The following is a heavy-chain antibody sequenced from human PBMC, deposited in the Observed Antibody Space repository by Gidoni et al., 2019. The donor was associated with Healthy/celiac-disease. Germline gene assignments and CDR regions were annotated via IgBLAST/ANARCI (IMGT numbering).Heavy chain of an antibody. V-gene: IGHV4-34*01. D-gene: IGHD3-10*01. CDR2: INHSGST. CDR1: GGSFSGYY. Sequence: QVQLQQWGAGLLKPSETLSLTCAVYGGSFSGYYWSWIRPPPGKRLEWIGEINHSGSTNYNPSLKSRVTIAVDTSKNQFSLKLSSVTAADTAVYYCASLRITMVRGVITHYYMDVWGKGTTVTVSS. CDR3: ASLRITMVRGVITHYYMDV. J-gene: IGHJ6*03.